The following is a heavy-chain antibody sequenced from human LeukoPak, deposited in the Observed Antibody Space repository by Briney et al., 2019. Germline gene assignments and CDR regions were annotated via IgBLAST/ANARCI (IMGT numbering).Heavy chain of an antibody. CDR2: INPSGGSA. Sequence: GASVKVSCKASGYTFTSYYMHWVRQAPGQGLEWMGIINPSGGSASYAQKFQGRVTMTRDTSTSTVYMELSSLRAEDTAVYYCAKDESSGWYYFDYWGQGTLVTVSS. CDR3: AKDESSGWYYFDY. CDR1: GYTFTSYY. J-gene: IGHJ4*02. V-gene: IGHV1-46*01. D-gene: IGHD6-19*01.